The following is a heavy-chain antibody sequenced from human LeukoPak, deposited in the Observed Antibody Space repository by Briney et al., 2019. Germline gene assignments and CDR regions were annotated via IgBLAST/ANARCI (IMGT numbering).Heavy chain of an antibody. CDR3: ARGCCSSTSCYGVDY. CDR2: ISAYNGNT. D-gene: IGHD2-2*01. V-gene: IGHV1-18*01. Sequence: ASVKVSCKASGYTFTSYGISWVRQAPGQGLEWMGWISAYNGNTNYAQKLQGRVTMTTDTSTSTAYMELRSLRSDDTAVYYCARGCCSSTSCYGVDYWGQGTLVTVSS. J-gene: IGHJ4*02. CDR1: GYTFTSYG.